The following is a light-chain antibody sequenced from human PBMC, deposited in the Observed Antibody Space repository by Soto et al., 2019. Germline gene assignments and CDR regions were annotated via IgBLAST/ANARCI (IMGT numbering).Light chain of an antibody. J-gene: IGLJ1*01. V-gene: IGLV2-11*01. Sequence: QSALTQPPSVSGSPGESVTISCTGISSDIGGYNYVSWYQQLPGKAPKVMIYDVTKRPSGVPDRFSGSNSGNTASLTISGLKAEDEADYYCCSYAGTTHVFGNGTKLTVL. CDR1: SSDIGGYNY. CDR2: DVT. CDR3: CSYAGTTHV.